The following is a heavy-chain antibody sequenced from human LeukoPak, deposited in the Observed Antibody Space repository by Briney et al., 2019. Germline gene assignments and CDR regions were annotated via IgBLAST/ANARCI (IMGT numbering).Heavy chain of an antibody. CDR2: IYYGGST. CDR1: GGSISSYY. CDR3: ARDYNWNFDY. J-gene: IGHJ4*02. Sequence: SETLSLTCSVSGGSISSYYWSWIRQPPGKGLEWIGYIYYGGSTSSNPSLKSRVTISADTSKNLFSLKLSSVTAADTAVYYCARDYNWNFDYWGQGTLVTVSS. V-gene: IGHV4-59*01. D-gene: IGHD1-20*01.